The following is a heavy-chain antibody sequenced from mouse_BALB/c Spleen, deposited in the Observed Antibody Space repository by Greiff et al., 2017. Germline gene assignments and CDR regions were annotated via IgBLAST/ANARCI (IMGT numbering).Heavy chain of an antibody. CDR1: GYSITSGYY. CDR3: ALHYYGYEGYAMDY. Sequence: EVQLQESGPGLVKPSQSLSLTCSVTGYSITSGYYWNWIRQFPGNKLEWMGYISYDGSNNYNPSLKNRISITRDTSKNQFFLKLNSVTTEDTATYYCALHYYGYEGYAMDYWGQGTSVTVSS. D-gene: IGHD1-2*01. V-gene: IGHV3-6*02. J-gene: IGHJ4*01. CDR2: ISYDGSN.